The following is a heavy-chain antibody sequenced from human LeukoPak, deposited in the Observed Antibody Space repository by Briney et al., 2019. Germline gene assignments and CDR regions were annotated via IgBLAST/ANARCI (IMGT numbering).Heavy chain of an antibody. Sequence: GGSLRLSCAASGFTFSSYAMSWVRQAPGKGLEWVSAISGSGGSTYYADSVKGRFTISRDNSKNTLYLQMNSLRAEDTAVYYCAEPYLRYFDWFHSDDAFDIWGQGTMVTVSS. J-gene: IGHJ3*02. CDR3: AEPYLRYFDWFHSDDAFDI. V-gene: IGHV3-23*01. D-gene: IGHD3-9*01. CDR2: ISGSGGST. CDR1: GFTFSSYA.